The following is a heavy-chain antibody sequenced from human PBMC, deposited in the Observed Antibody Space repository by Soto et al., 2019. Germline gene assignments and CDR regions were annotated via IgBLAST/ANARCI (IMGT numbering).Heavy chain of an antibody. D-gene: IGHD3-22*01. J-gene: IGHJ4*02. Sequence: SETLSLTCTVSGDSITSYYWTWIRQAAGKRLECIGRVFSSGTTNYNPSLKSRVTMSVDTSKNQLSLKLTSVTAADTAVYYCARVGDSGYYWYFDYWGPGALVTVSS. CDR1: GDSITSYY. CDR2: VFSSGTT. CDR3: ARVGDSGYYWYFDY. V-gene: IGHV4-4*07.